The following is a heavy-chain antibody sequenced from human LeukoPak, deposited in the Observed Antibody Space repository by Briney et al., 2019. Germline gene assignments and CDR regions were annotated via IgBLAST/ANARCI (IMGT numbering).Heavy chain of an antibody. V-gene: IGHV3-48*01. CDR1: GFIFSTYG. D-gene: IGHD1-26*01. J-gene: IGHJ5*02. CDR3: ARESNSGS. Sequence: GGSLRLSCAASGFIFSTYGMNWVRQAPGKGLEWVSYISSDTSTIFYADSVRGRFTISRDNAKDSLYLQMNSLRAEDTAVYYCARESNSGSWGQGTLVTVSS. CDR2: ISSDTSTI.